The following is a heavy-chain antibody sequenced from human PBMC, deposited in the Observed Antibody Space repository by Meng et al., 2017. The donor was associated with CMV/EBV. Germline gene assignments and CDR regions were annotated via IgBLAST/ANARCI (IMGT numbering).Heavy chain of an antibody. J-gene: IGHJ3*02. CDR3: ARRTMIDAFDI. D-gene: IGHD3-22*01. CDR1: GGSFSGYY. V-gene: IGHV4-59*01. CDR2: IYYSGST. Sequence: SETLSLTCAVYGGSFSGYYWSWIRQPPGKGLEWIGYIYYSGSTNYNPSLKSRVTISVDTSKNQFSLKLSSVTAADTAVYYCARRTMIDAFDIWGQGTMVTVSS.